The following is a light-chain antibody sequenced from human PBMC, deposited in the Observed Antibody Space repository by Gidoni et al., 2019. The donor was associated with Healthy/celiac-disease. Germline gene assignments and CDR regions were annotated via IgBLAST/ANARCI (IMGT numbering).Light chain of an antibody. J-gene: IGKJ3*01. Sequence: EIVMTQSPATLSVSPGERATLSCRASQSVSSNLAWYQQKPGQAPRLLIYGASPARFSCSGSGTEFTLTISSLQSEDFAVYYCQQYNNWLLTFGPGTKVDIK. CDR3: QQYNNWLLT. CDR1: QSVSSN. V-gene: IGKV3-15*01. CDR2: GAS.